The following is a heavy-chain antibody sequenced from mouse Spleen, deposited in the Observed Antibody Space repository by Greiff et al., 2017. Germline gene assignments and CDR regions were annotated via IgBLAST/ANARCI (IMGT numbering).Heavy chain of an antibody. CDR3: ARYRGEDYFDY. J-gene: IGHJ2*01. Sequence: EVNLVESGGGLVQPGGSLSLSCAASGFTFTDYYMSWVRQPPGKALEWLGFIRNKANGYTTEYSASVKGRFTISRDNSQSILYLQMNALRAEDSATYYCARYRGEDYFDYWGQGTTLTVSS. CDR1: GFTFTDYY. CDR2: IRNKANGYTT. V-gene: IGHV7-3*01.